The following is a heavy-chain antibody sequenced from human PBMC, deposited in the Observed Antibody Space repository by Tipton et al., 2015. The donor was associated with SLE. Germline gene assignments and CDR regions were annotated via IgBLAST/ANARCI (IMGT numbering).Heavy chain of an antibody. J-gene: IGHJ3*02. CDR3: ARGGITIFGVVTLDAFDI. Sequence: SLRLSCAASGFTVSSNYMSWVRPAPGKGLGWVSVIYSGGSTYYADSVKGRFTISRHNSKNTLYLQMNSLRAEDTAVYYCARGGITIFGVVTLDAFDIWGQGTMVTVSS. V-gene: IGHV3-53*04. D-gene: IGHD3-3*01. CDR2: IYSGGST. CDR1: GFTVSSNY.